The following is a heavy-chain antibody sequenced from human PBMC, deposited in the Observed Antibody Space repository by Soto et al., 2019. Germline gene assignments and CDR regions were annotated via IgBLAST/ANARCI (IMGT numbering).Heavy chain of an antibody. CDR3: AKNSSGRLFDY. CDR2: ISGSGGST. CDR1: GFTFSSYA. D-gene: IGHD3-22*01. V-gene: IGHV3-23*01. J-gene: IGHJ4*02. Sequence: SLRXSCAASGFTFSSYAMSCVRQAPGKGLEWVSAISGSGGSTYYADSVKGRFTISRDNSKNTLYLQMNSLRAEDTAVYYCAKNSSGRLFDYWGRGTLVTVSS.